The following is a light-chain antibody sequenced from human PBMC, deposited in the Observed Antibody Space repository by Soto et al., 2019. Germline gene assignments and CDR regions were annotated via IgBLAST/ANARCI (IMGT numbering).Light chain of an antibody. CDR3: TSFSSTSTPWV. J-gene: IGLJ3*02. CDR1: RSDIGTYNF. Sequence: QSALTQPASVSGSPGQSITISCAGTRSDIGTYNFVSWYQQHPGKAPKLIIYDVSDRPSGISNRFSASKSGNTASLTISGLRADDEADYYCTSFSSTSTPWVFGGGTKVTVL. CDR2: DVS. V-gene: IGLV2-14*03.